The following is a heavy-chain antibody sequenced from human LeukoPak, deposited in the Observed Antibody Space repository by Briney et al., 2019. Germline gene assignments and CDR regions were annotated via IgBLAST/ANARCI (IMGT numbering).Heavy chain of an antibody. J-gene: IGHJ6*03. CDR2: IFGSEFGT. CDR3: AKDRQGVTTVTAYYYSMDV. D-gene: IGHD4-17*01. CDR1: GFTFSNYA. Sequence: GGSLRLSCAASGFTFSNYAMSGLRQAPGRGLEWVSGIFGSEFGTFYADSVKGRFTTSRDNSKNTLYLQINSLRAEDTAVYYRAKDRQGVTTVTAYYYSMDVWGKGTTVTVSS. V-gene: IGHV3-23*01.